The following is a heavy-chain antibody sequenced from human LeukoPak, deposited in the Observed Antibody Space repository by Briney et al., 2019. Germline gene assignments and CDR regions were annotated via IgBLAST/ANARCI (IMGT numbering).Heavy chain of an antibody. Sequence: SGGSLRLSCAASGFTFSSYWMHWVRQAPGKGLVWVSRINSDGSSTSYADSVKGRFTIPRDNAKNTLYLQMNSLRAEDTAVYYCAGRSAAKDAFDIWGQGTMVTVSS. CDR3: AGRSAAKDAFDI. CDR2: INSDGSST. D-gene: IGHD6-25*01. J-gene: IGHJ3*02. CDR1: GFTFSSYW. V-gene: IGHV3-74*01.